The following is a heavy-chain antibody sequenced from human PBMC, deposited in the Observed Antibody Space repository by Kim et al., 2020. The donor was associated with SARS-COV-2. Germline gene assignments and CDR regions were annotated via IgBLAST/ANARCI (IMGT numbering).Heavy chain of an antibody. CDR3: VKGKGPFSSSFDD. CDR1: GFTFEDYT. D-gene: IGHD6-6*01. CDR2: ITWDSVKS. Sequence: GGSLRLSCAASGFTFEDYTMHWVRRGPGKGLEWVSLITWDSVKSYYVDSVRGPFTTSRDNSKASLYLQMNSLRLEDTGLYYCVKGKGPFSSSFDDWGQGT. V-gene: IGHV3-43*01. J-gene: IGHJ4*02.